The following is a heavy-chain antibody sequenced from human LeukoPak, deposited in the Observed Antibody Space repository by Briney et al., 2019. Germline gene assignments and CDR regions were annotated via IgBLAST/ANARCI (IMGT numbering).Heavy chain of an antibody. D-gene: IGHD3-3*01. CDR2: IYPGDSDT. Sequence: GESLKISCKGSGYSFSNYWIGWVRQMPGKGLEWMGIIYPGDSDTGYSPSFNGQVTISADKSISTAYLQWSSLKASDTAMYYCARRLLSSTIFGVQSNWFDPWGQGTLVTVSS. CDR1: GYSFSNYW. J-gene: IGHJ5*02. CDR3: ARRLLSSTIFGVQSNWFDP. V-gene: IGHV5-51*01.